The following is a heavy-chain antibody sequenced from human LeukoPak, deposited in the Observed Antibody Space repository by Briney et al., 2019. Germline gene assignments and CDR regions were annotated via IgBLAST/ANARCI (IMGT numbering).Heavy chain of an antibody. CDR3: AKDYVGRYSSDWYAQNWFDP. J-gene: IGHJ5*02. D-gene: IGHD6-19*01. CDR1: GFTFSSYA. Sequence: GRSLRLSCVASGFTFSSYAMHWVRQAPGKGLEWVAVISRDGRDKHHADSVKGRFTISRDNSKNTLYLQMDSLRAEDTALYYCAKDYVGRYSSDWYAQNWFDPWGQGTLVTVSS. V-gene: IGHV3-30*18. CDR2: ISRDGRDK.